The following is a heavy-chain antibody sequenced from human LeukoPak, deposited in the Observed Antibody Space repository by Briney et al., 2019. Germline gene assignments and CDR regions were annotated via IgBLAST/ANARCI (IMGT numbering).Heavy chain of an antibody. CDR3: ARGLNWNCGFAFRYYYYMDV. Sequence: GASVKVSCKASGYTFTSYDINWVRQATGQGLEWMGWMNPNSGNTGYAQKFQGRVTMTRNTSISTAYMELSSLRSEDTAVYYCARGLNWNCGFAFRYYYYMDVWGKGTTVTVSS. CDR1: GYTFTSYD. D-gene: IGHD1-7*01. CDR2: MNPNSGNT. V-gene: IGHV1-8*01. J-gene: IGHJ6*03.